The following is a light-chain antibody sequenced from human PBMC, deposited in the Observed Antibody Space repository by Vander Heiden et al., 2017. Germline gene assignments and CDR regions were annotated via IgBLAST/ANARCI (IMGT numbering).Light chain of an antibody. Sequence: SYELTHPPSVSVSPGQTATITCPGAKLGDKYACWYQQKPGQSPVLVIYQDSKRPSGIPERFSGSNSGNTATLTISGTQAMDEADYYCQAWDSSTWVFGGGTKLTVL. CDR3: QAWDSSTWV. CDR1: KLGDKY. CDR2: QDS. V-gene: IGLV3-1*01. J-gene: IGLJ3*02.